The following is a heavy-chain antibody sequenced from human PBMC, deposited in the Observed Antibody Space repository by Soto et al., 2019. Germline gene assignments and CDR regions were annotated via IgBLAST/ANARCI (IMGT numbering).Heavy chain of an antibody. CDR1: GFTFTRYS. CDR2: ISSTTNYI. J-gene: IGHJ4*02. CDR3: ARESEDLSSNLDY. Sequence: GGSLRLSCAASGFTFTRYSMNWVRQAPGKGLEWVASISSTTNYIYYGESLKGRLTISRDNAKNSMYLQMNTLRAEDTAVYYCARESEDLSSNLDYWGQGTLVTVSS. V-gene: IGHV3-21*06.